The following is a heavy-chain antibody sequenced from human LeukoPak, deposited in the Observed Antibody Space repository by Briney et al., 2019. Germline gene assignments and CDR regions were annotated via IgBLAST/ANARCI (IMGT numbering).Heavy chain of an antibody. J-gene: IGHJ6*03. CDR1: GFTFSDYY. CDR3: AKDSQYYDTLTGVKGKDYYYYYMDV. Sequence: GGSLRLSCAASGFTFSDYYMSWIRQAPGKGLEWVSYISSSGSTIYYADSVKGRFTISRDNSKNTLYLQMNSLRAEDTAVYYCAKDSQYYDTLTGVKGKDYYYYYMDVWGKGTTVTISS. D-gene: IGHD3-9*01. V-gene: IGHV3-11*04. CDR2: ISSSGSTI.